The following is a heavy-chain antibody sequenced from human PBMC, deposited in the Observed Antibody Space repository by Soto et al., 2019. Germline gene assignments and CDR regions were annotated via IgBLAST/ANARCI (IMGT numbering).Heavy chain of an antibody. CDR2: ISWNSGSI. J-gene: IGHJ4*02. CDR3: AKALSSGSTDFDY. CDR1: LFTFDDYA. D-gene: IGHD6-19*01. Sequence: SLRLSCAASLFTFDDYAMHWVRQAPGKGLEWVSGISWNSGSIGYADSVKGRFTISRDNAKNSLYLQMNSLRAEDTALYYCAKALSSGSTDFDYWGQGTLVTVSS. V-gene: IGHV3-9*01.